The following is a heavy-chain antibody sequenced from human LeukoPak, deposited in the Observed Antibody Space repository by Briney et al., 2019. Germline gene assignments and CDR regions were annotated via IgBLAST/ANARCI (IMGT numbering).Heavy chain of an antibody. Sequence: QPGGSLRLSCAASGFTFSSYAMHWVRQAPGKGLEYVSAINSNGGSTYYANSVKGRFTISRDNSKNTLYLQMGSLRAEDMAVYYCARSSGDKYYYYYMDVWGKGTTVTVSS. CDR3: ARSSGDKYYYYYMDV. V-gene: IGHV3-64*01. D-gene: IGHD6-25*01. J-gene: IGHJ6*03. CDR1: GFTFSSYA. CDR2: INSNGGST.